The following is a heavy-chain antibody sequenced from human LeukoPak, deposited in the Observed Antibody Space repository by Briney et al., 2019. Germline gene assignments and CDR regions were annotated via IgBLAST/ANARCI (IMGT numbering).Heavy chain of an antibody. D-gene: IGHD5-24*01. CDR1: GGLMRSSSYY. CDR3: ARERRDGYRRFDY. J-gene: IGHJ4*02. V-gene: IGHV4-39*07. Sequence: KPSETLSLTCTVSGGLMRSSSYYWGWIRPPPGKGLEWIGNIYYSGSTYYSPSLKSPATISIDTSTTHFSLKLSSVTAADTAVYFCARERRDGYRRFDYWGQGTLVTVSS. CDR2: IYYSGST.